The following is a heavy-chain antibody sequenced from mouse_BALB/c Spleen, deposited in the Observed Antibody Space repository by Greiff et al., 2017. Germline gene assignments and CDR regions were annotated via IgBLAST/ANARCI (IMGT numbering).Heavy chain of an antibody. CDR2: IWSGGST. CDR3: ARNGYDYDEAWFAY. CDR1: GFSLTSYG. V-gene: IGHV2-2*02. J-gene: IGHJ3*01. D-gene: IGHD2-4*01. Sequence: QVQLQQSGPGLVQPSQSLSITCTVSGFSLTSYGVHWVRQSPGKGLEWLGVIWSGGSTDYNAAFISRLSISKDNSKSQVFFKMNSLQANDTAIYYCARNGYDYDEAWFAYWGQGTLVTVSA.